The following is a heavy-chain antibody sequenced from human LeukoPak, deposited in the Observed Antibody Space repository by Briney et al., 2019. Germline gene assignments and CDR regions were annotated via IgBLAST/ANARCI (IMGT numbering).Heavy chain of an antibody. CDR2: ISYDGNNE. Sequence: PGRSLRLSCAASGFTFSSLAMNWVRQTPGKGLEWVAAISYDGNNERYADSVKGRFTISRDNSKNTLYLQMNSLRAEDTAVYYCAKALDYGPFDCWGQGTLVIVSS. J-gene: IGHJ4*02. CDR3: AKALDYGPFDC. D-gene: IGHD3-10*01. CDR1: GFTFSSLA. V-gene: IGHV3-30*07.